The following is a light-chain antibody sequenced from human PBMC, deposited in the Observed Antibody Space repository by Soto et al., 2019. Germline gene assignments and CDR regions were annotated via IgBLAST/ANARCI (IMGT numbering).Light chain of an antibody. J-gene: IGKJ4*01. CDR3: QQYHNWPLT. Sequence: EIVLTQSPGTLSLSPGERATLSCRASQSVSSSYLAWYQQKPGQAPRLLIYDASTRATGIPARFSGSGSGAEFTLTISSLQSEDFAVYYCQQYHNWPLTFGGGTRWIS. CDR2: DAS. CDR1: QSVSSSY. V-gene: IGKV3-15*01.